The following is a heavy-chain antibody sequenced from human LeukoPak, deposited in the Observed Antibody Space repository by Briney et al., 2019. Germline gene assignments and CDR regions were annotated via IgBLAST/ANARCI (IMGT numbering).Heavy chain of an antibody. CDR1: GGSISSTSHY. V-gene: IGHV4-39*01. CDR3: ARYCNSCSTQPY. D-gene: IGHD6-13*01. CDR2: IYYSGST. J-gene: IGHJ4*02. Sequence: SETLSLTCTVSGGSISSTSHYWGWIRQPPGMGLEWIGSIYYSGSTSLNPSLKSRVIISVDKSENQFSLRLSSVTAADSAVYYCARYCNSCSTQPYWGQGTLVTVSS.